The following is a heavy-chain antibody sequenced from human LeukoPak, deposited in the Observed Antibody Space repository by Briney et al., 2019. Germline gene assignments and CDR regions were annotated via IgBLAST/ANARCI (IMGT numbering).Heavy chain of an antibody. CDR2: ISYDGTKK. V-gene: IGHV3-30*03. J-gene: IGHJ4*02. CDR3: ARRYSSSSSWYSVDY. D-gene: IGHD6-13*01. Sequence: GGSLRLSCAASGFTFSNYGMHWVRQAPGKGLEWVAIISYDGTKKYYADSVEGRFPISRDNSKNTLYLQMNSLRTEDTAVFYCARRYSSSSSWYSVDYWGQGTLVTVSS. CDR1: GFTFSNYG.